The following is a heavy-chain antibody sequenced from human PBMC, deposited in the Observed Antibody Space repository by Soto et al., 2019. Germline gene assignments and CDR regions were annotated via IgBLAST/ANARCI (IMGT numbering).Heavy chain of an antibody. D-gene: IGHD3-10*01. J-gene: IGHJ4*02. Sequence: EVQLVESGGGLVKPGGSIRLSCAASGFTVSNAWMSWVRQVPGKGLEWVGRIKSKTNGGTTDYPAPVTGRFAISRDDSKNTLYLQMNSLKIEDTAVYYCSREGRLLWFGELTDYWGQGTLVTVSP. V-gene: IGHV3-15*01. CDR3: SREGRLLWFGELTDY. CDR1: GFTVSNAW. CDR2: IKSKTNGGTT.